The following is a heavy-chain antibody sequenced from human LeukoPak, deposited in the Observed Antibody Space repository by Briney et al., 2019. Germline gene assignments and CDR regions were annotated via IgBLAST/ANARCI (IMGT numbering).Heavy chain of an antibody. D-gene: IGHD1-26*01. J-gene: IGHJ4*02. Sequence: GGSLRLSCTASGFTFGDYGMSWVRQAPGKGLEWVSAISGSGTSTYYADSVKGRFTISRDNSKNTLYLQMNSLRAEDAAVYFCTTWVGAHFDFWGQGTLVTVSS. CDR3: TTWVGAHFDF. CDR1: GFTFGDYG. V-gene: IGHV3-23*01. CDR2: ISGSGTST.